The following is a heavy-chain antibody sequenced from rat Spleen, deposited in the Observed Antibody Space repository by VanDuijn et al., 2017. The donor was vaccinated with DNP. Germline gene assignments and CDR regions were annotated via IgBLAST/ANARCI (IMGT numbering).Heavy chain of an antibody. V-gene: IGHV2S12*01. CDR1: GFSFTSYG. CDR2: ISSGGIT. D-gene: IGHD1-12*01. J-gene: IGHJ4*01. CDR3: TRDSYAHDYAMDA. Sequence: QVQLEESGPGLVQSSQTLSLTCSVSGFSFTSYGVSWVRQPPGEGLEWIAAISSGGITFYNSALKSRLSISRDTSKTQVFLKMNSLQTEDTAIYFCTRDSYAHDYAMDAWGQGTSVTVSS.